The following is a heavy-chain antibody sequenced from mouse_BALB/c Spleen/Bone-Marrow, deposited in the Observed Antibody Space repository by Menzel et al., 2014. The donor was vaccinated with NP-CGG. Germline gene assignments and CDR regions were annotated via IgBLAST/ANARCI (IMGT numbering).Heavy chain of an antibody. Sequence: VQLQQSGPELVRPGVSVKISCKGSGYTFTDYAMHWVKQSHAKSLEWFGVISTYSGNTNYNQKFKGKATMTVDKSSSTAYMELARLTSEDSAIYYCARGGIYYGSSSFAYWGQGTLVTVSA. V-gene: IGHV1-67*01. J-gene: IGHJ3*01. CDR1: GYTFTDYA. CDR2: ISTYSGNT. D-gene: IGHD1-1*01. CDR3: ARGGIYYGSSSFAY.